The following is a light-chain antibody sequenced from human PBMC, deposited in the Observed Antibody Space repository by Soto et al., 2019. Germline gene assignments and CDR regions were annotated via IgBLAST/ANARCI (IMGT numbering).Light chain of an antibody. CDR1: QGISCY. V-gene: IGKV1-9*01. J-gene: IGKJ2*01. CDR2: GAS. Sequence: DIQLTQSPSFLSASVGDRVTISCRARQGISCYLAWYHQKPGKAPKLLIFGASTLVSGVASRFSGSGSGTEFTLAISSLQSEDIGTFYCQHLNTKWYTFGQVTKLEI. CDR3: QHLNTKWYT.